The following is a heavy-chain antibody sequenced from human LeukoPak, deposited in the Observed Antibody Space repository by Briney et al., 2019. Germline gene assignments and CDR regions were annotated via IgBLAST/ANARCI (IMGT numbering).Heavy chain of an antibody. CDR2: IYYVGNT. CDR3: TREGYYGSGSSRFDY. V-gene: IGHV4-59*01. D-gene: IGHD3-10*01. Sequence: SDTLSLTCTVSGGSLSGYYWSWIRQPPGKGLEWIGYIYYVGNTNYNPSLKSRVTISVDTSKNQFSLKLSSVTAADTAVYYCTREGYYGSGSSRFDYWGQGTLVTVSS. CDR1: GGSLSGYY. J-gene: IGHJ4*02.